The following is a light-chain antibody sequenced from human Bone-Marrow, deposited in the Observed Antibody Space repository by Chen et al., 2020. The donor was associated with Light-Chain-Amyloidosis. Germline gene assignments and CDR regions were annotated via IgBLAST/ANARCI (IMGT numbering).Light chain of an antibody. J-gene: IGLJ1*01. V-gene: IGLV2-14*01. CDR2: EAT. Sequence: QSALTQPASVSGSPGQSITISCTGTSSDVGGDNHVSWYQQHPDKAPKLMIYEATNRPSWVPDRFSGSKSDNTASLTISRLQTEDEADDFCSSYTITNTLVFGSGTRVTVL. CDR3: SSYTITNTLV. CDR1: SSDVGGDNH.